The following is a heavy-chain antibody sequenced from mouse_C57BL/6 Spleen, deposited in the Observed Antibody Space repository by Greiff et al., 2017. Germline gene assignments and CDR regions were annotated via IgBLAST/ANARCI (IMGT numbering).Heavy chain of an antibody. CDR3: LRDGFRKNYFDY. J-gene: IGHJ2*01. Sequence: EVQVVESGGGLVQPKGSLKLSCAASGFSFNTYAMNWVRQAPGKGLEWVARIRSKSNNYATYYDDSVKDRFTISRDDSESMLYLQMNNLKTYDTAMYYWLRDGFRKNYFDYWGQGTTLTVSS. D-gene: IGHD2-3*01. V-gene: IGHV10-1*01. CDR1: GFSFNTYA. CDR2: IRSKSNNYAT.